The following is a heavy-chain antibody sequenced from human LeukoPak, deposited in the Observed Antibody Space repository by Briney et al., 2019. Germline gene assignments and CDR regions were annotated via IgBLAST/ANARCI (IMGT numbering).Heavy chain of an antibody. J-gene: IGHJ4*02. Sequence: GGSLRLSCAASGFTFSSYGMHWVRQAPGKGLEWVAFIRYDGSNKYYADSVKGRFTISRDNSKNTLYLQMNSLRAEDTAVYYCAKVEGYLSGSYAGADYWGQGTLVTVSS. CDR1: GFTFSSYG. CDR3: AKVEGYLSGSYAGADY. V-gene: IGHV3-30*02. CDR2: IRYDGSNK. D-gene: IGHD1-26*01.